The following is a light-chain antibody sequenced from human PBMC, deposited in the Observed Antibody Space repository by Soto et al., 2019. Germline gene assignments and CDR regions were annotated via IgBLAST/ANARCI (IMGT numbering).Light chain of an antibody. Sequence: DIQMTQSPSTLSDSVLDRVTITCLASQSISSWLAWYQQKPGKAPKLLIYKASSLESGVPSRFSGSGSGTEFTLTISSLQPDDFATYYCQQFHSFSPTFGQGTKVDIK. CDR3: QQFHSFSPT. CDR2: KAS. V-gene: IGKV1-5*03. J-gene: IGKJ1*01. CDR1: QSISSW.